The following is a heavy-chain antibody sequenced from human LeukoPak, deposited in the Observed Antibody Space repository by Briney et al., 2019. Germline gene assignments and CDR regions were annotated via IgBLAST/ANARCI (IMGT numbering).Heavy chain of an antibody. CDR1: GFTFSTYA. Sequence: GGSLRLSCAASGFTFSTYAIHWVRQAPGKGLEWVAVISYDGSNKYYADSVKGRFTISRDNSQNTLYLQMNSLRAEDTAVYYCARGRGIAAAGPPLNYYYMDVWGKGTTVTVSS. J-gene: IGHJ6*03. V-gene: IGHV3-30*04. CDR3: ARGRGIAAAGPPLNYYYMDV. CDR2: ISYDGSNK. D-gene: IGHD6-13*01.